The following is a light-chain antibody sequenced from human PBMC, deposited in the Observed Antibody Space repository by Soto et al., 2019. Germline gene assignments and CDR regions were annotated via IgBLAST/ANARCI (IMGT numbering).Light chain of an antibody. V-gene: IGKV1-5*01. CDR1: QSVSAW. J-gene: IGKJ1*01. CDR2: AAS. CDR3: LQDHDDSWT. Sequence: DIQMTQSPSTLSASVGDRVTISCRASQSVSAWLAWYQQKPGKAPKLLIYAASNLQSGVPSRFRGSRSGTEFTLTVSSLQPEDFATYYCLQDHDDSWTFGQGTKVDIK.